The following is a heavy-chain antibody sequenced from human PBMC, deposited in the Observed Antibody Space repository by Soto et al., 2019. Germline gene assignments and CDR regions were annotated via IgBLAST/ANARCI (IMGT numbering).Heavy chain of an antibody. Sequence: QVQLVQSGGEVKRPGASVKVSCKTSGYTFSNYGITWMRQAPGQPLEWLGWISLYSNGTNYAQKFQGRVSMTKDTSTTTAYNELRSLRSNDTAVYYCARVVPGAEAWFGPWGEGTLVTVSS. CDR1: GYTFSNYG. CDR3: ARVVPGAEAWFGP. J-gene: IGHJ5*02. D-gene: IGHD2-2*01. CDR2: ISLYSNGT. V-gene: IGHV1-18*01.